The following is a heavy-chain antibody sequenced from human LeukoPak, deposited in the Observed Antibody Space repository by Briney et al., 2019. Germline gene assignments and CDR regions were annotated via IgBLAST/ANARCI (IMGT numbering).Heavy chain of an antibody. J-gene: IGHJ4*02. CDR3: ARGVGGDRDY. CDR1: GFTFSTYT. D-gene: IGHD2-21*02. CDR2: FSSIGGTT. V-gene: IGHV3-64*04. Sequence: GGSLRLSCSASGFTFSTYTMHWVRQAPGKGLEYVSAFSSIGGTTYYADSVKGRFTISRDNAKNTVYLQMNSLRAEDTAVYYCARGVGGDRDYWGQGTLVTVSS.